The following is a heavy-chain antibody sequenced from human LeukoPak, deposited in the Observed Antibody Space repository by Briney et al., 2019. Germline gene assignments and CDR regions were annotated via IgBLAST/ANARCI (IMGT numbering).Heavy chain of an antibody. CDR1: GGSISSSSDY. J-gene: IGHJ4*02. CDR3: ARHNYYDSSGYYPLGY. D-gene: IGHD3-22*01. V-gene: IGHV4-39*01. Sequence: SETLSLTCTVSGGSISSSSDYWGWIRQPPGMALEWIGSLYYSGRTYYNPSLKGRVTISVDTSKNQVSLKLSYVTAADTAVYYCARHNYYDSSGYYPLGYWGQGTLVTVSS. CDR2: LYYSGRT.